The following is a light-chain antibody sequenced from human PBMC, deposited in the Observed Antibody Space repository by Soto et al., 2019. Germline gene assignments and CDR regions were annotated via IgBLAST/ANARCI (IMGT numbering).Light chain of an antibody. V-gene: IGLV1-47*01. J-gene: IGLJ2*01. Sequence: QSVLTQPPSASGTPGQRVTISCSGSISNIGSNYVYWYQHLPGTAPKLLIYRNNQRPSGVPDRFSGSKSGTSASLAISGLRSEDEADYYCATWDDSLSGVVFGGGTKLPS. CDR2: RNN. CDR3: ATWDDSLSGVV. CDR1: ISNIGSNY.